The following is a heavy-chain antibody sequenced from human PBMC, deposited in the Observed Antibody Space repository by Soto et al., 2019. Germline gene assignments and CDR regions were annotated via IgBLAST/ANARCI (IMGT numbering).Heavy chain of an antibody. CDR2: IIPIFGTA. CDR3: AREPYEGSPTFCYYYYGMDV. CDR1: GGTFSSYA. D-gene: IGHD3-3*01. Sequence: SVKVSCKASGGTFSSYAISWVRQAPGQGLEWMGGIIPIFGTANYAQKFQGRVTITADESTSTAYMELSSLRSEDTAVYYCAREPYEGSPTFCYYYYGMDVWGQGTTVTVSS. J-gene: IGHJ6*02. V-gene: IGHV1-69*13.